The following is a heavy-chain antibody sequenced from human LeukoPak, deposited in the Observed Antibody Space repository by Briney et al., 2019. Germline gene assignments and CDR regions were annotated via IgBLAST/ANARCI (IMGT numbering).Heavy chain of an antibody. CDR1: GGSISSSSYY. J-gene: IGHJ4*02. D-gene: IGHD1-1*01. CDR2: ISYSGST. Sequence: KTSETLSLTCTVSGGSISSSSYYWGWIRQPPGKGLEWIGSISYSGSTYYSPSLKSRVTIALDTSKNQFSLRLSSVTAADTAVYYCASRELALNAFDYWGQGTLVTVSS. V-gene: IGHV4-39*07. CDR3: ASRELALNAFDY.